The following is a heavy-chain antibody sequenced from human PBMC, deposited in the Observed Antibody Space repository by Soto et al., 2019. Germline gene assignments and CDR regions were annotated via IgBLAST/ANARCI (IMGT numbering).Heavy chain of an antibody. CDR3: AFGEESRYYYYGMDV. CDR2: ISSSSSTI. J-gene: IGHJ6*02. D-gene: IGHD3-10*01. V-gene: IGHV3-48*01. Sequence: EVQLVESGGGLVQRGGSLRLSCAASGLTFNNYSMNWGRQAPGKGLEWVSYISSSSSTIYYADSVKGRFTISRDNAKNSLYLQMNSLRAEDTAVYYCAFGEESRYYYYGMDVWGQGTTVTVSS. CDR1: GLTFNNYS.